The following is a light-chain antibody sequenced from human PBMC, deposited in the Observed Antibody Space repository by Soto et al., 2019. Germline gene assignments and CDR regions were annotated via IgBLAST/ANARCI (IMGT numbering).Light chain of an antibody. CDR2: DVT. CDR1: CSDVGNNNY. CDR3: SSFTGSSYV. J-gene: IGLJ1*01. V-gene: IGLV2-14*01. Sequence: QSALTQPASVSGSPGQSITISCTGTCSDVGNNNYVSWYQQNPGKAPKVMICDVTNRPSGVSNRFSGSKSGNTASLTISGLQAEDEADYYCSSFTGSSYVFGTGTKLTVL.